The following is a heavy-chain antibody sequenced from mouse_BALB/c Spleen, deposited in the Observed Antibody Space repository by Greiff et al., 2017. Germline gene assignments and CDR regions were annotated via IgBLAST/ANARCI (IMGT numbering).Heavy chain of an antibody. V-gene: IGHV3-6*02. CDR3: ARGGDFAVVEDYFDY. Sequence: EVQLVESGPGLVKPSQSLSLTCSVTGYSITSGYYWNWIRQFPGNKLEWMGYISYDGSNNYNPSLKNRISITRDTSKNQFFLKLNSVTTEDTATYYCARGGDFAVVEDYFDYWGQGTTLTVSS. CDR1: GYSITSGYY. CDR2: ISYDGSN. J-gene: IGHJ2*01. D-gene: IGHD1-1*01.